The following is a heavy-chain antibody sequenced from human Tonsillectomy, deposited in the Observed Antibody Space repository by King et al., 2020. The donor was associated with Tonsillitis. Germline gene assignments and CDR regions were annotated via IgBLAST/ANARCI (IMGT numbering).Heavy chain of an antibody. D-gene: IGHD5/OR15-5a*01. CDR3: ARDIYRNWFDP. CDR2: IYYSGST. J-gene: IGHJ5*02. Sequence: QLQESGPGLVKPSQTLSLTCTVSGGSISSGAYYWRWIRQHPGKGLEWIGYIYYSGSTYYNPSLKNRVTISIDTSKNQFSLKLSSVTAADTAVYYCARDIYRNWFDPWGQGTLVTVSS. V-gene: IGHV4-31*03. CDR1: GGSISSGAYY.